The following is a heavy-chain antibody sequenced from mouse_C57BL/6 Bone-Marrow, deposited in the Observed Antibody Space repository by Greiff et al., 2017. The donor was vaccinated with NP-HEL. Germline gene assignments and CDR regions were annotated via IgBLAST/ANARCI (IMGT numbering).Heavy chain of an antibody. J-gene: IGHJ1*03. D-gene: IGHD1-1*01. CDR2: ISNGGGST. Sequence: DVMLVESGGGLVQPGGSLKLSCAASGFTFSDYYMYWVRQTPEKRLEWVAYISNGGGSTYYPDTVKGRFTISRDNAKNTLYLQMSRLKSEDTAMYYCARHNYGSSLDWYFDVWGTGTTVTVSS. CDR3: ARHNYGSSLDWYFDV. V-gene: IGHV5-12*01. CDR1: GFTFSDYY.